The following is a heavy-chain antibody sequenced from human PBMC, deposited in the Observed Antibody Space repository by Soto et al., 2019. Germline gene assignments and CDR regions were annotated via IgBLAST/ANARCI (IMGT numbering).Heavy chain of an antibody. D-gene: IGHD5-18*01. Sequence: SLRLSCAASGFTVSSNYMSWVRQAPGKGLEWVSVIYSGGSTYYADSVKGRFTISRDNSKNTLYLQMNSLRAEDTAVYYCARAQLWTYYYGMDVWGQGTTVTVSS. CDR3: ARAQLWTYYYGMDV. J-gene: IGHJ6*02. V-gene: IGHV3-53*01. CDR1: GFTVSSNY. CDR2: IYSGGST.